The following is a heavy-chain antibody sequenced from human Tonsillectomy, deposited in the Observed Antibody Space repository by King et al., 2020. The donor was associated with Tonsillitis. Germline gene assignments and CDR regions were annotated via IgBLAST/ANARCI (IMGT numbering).Heavy chain of an antibody. CDR3: AKERIPVPVEGVIAPFDY. D-gene: IGHD3-16*02. V-gene: IGHV3-30*18. CDR2: VSFDGSNR. Sequence: VQLVESGGGVVQPGRSLRLSCAASGFTFSSYGMHWVRQAPGKGLEWVALVSFDGSNRYYADPVKGRFTISRDYSKNTLYLQMNSLRAEDTAVYYCAKERIPVPVEGVIAPFDYWGHGTLVTVSS. J-gene: IGHJ4*01. CDR1: GFTFSSYG.